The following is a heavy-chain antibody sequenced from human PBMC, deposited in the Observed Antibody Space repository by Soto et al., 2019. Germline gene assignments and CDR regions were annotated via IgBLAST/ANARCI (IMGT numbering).Heavy chain of an antibody. Sequence: GGSLRLSCAAPGFTFSSYAMSWVRQAPGKGLERVSAIGGSGGSTYYADSVKGRFTISRDNSKNTLYLQMNSLRAEDTAVYYCAKAYGDYYFDYWGQGALVTVSS. CDR2: IGGSGGST. D-gene: IGHD4-17*01. CDR3: AKAYGDYYFDY. J-gene: IGHJ4*02. V-gene: IGHV3-23*01. CDR1: GFTFSSYA.